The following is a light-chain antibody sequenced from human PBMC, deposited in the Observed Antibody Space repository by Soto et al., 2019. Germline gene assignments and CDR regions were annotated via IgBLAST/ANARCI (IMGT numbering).Light chain of an antibody. J-gene: IGKJ1*01. CDR2: GAS. CDR1: QSVSSSY. CDR3: QQDGSSTWK. V-gene: IGKV3-20*01. Sequence: EIVLTQSPGTLSLSPGERATLSCRASQSVSSSYLAWYQQKPGQAPRLLIYGASSRATGIPDRFSGSGSGTDFTLTISRLEPEDFAVYYCQQDGSSTWKLGQGTKWIS.